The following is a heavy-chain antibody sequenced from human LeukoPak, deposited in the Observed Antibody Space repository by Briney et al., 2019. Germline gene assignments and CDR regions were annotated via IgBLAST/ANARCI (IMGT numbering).Heavy chain of an antibody. CDR2: SYWNEGK. V-gene: IGHV2-5*01. CDR3: AHTWGLYLDYSYAMDV. D-gene: IGHD2-21*02. J-gene: IGHJ6*04. CDR1: GFSLSINRGG. Sequence: SGTTPVKPPQTLMPAFTSSGFSLSINRGGMGWNRQPPGKALEWLALSYWNEGKSYNSSLKSRLTIAKHTSKNQVVLTMTHMDPVDTATYYWAHTWGLYLDYSYAMDVWGEGTSVTASS.